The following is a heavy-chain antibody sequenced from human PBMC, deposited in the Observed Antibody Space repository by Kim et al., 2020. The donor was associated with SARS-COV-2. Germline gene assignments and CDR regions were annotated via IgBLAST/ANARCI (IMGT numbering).Heavy chain of an antibody. CDR1: GGSISSSSYY. CDR2: IYYSGST. Sequence: SETLSLTCTVSGGSISSSSYYWGWIRQPPGKGLEWIGSIYYSGSTYYNPSLKSRVTISVDTSKNQFSLKLSSVTTADTAVYYCARHEAPSPSGSYYFDYWGQGTLVTVSS. J-gene: IGHJ4*02. V-gene: IGHV4-39*01. CDR3: ARHEAPSPSGSYYFDY. D-gene: IGHD3-10*01.